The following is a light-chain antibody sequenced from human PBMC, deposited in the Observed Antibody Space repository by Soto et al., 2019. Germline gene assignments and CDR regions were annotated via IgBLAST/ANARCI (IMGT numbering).Light chain of an antibody. CDR3: QQYNSYPIT. CDR2: DAS. V-gene: IGKV1-5*01. J-gene: IGKJ5*01. CDR1: QSISSW. Sequence: DIQMTQSPSTLSASVGDRVTITCRASQSISSWLAWYQQKPGKAPKLLIYDASSLESGVPSRFSGSGSGTDFTPTISSLQPNDFATYYCQQYNSYPITFGQGTRLEIK.